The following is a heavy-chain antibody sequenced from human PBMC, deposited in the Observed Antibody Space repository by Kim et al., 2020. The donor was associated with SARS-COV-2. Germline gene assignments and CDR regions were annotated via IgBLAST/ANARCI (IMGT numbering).Heavy chain of an antibody. Sequence: ASVKVSCKASGYTFTTYPMHWVRQAPGQRLEWMGWINGGNGDTKYSQKFQGRVTITRDTSASTAYMELSSLRSEDTAVYYCARAVHNRGPDGDYWGQGTLVTVSS. V-gene: IGHV1-3*01. D-gene: IGHD3-16*01. CDR2: INGGNGDT. CDR3: ARAVHNRGPDGDY. CDR1: GYTFTTYP. J-gene: IGHJ4*02.